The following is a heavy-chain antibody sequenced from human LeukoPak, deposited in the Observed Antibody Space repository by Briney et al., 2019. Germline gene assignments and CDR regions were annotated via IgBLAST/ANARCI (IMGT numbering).Heavy chain of an antibody. CDR1: GGSVSSGDSY. D-gene: IGHD3-22*01. CDR3: ATERERSGYPTLPDY. V-gene: IGHV4-31*03. Sequence: SQTLSLTCTVSGGSVSSGDSYWNWIRQHPGKGLEWIGYIHYSGNFDYNPSLKSRVTISVDTSKNQFSLKLSSVTAADTAVYYCATERERSGYPTLPDYWGQGTLVTVSS. CDR2: IHYSGNF. J-gene: IGHJ4*02.